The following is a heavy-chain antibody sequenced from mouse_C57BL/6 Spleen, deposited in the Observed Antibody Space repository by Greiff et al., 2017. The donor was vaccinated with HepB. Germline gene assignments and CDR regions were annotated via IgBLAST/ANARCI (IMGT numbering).Heavy chain of an antibody. J-gene: IGHJ1*03. Sequence: DVQLQESGPGLVKPSQSLSLTCSVTGYSITSGYYWNWIRQFPGNKLEWMGYISYDGSNNYNPSLKNRISITRDTSKNQFFLKLNSVTTEDTATYYCASGDFTTVVATGYFDVWGTGTTVTVSS. D-gene: IGHD1-1*01. CDR3: ASGDFTTVVATGYFDV. CDR2: ISYDGSN. V-gene: IGHV3-6*01. CDR1: GYSITSGYY.